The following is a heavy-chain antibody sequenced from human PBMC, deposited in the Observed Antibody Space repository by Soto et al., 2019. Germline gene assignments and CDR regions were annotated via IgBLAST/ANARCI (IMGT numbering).Heavy chain of an antibody. D-gene: IGHD3-22*01. Sequence: QVQLVQSGAEVKKPGASVKVSCKASGYTFTSYGISWVRQAPGQGLEWMGWISAYNGNTNYAQKLQGRVTMTTDTSTITADMELRNQRAADTAVYYGARDRYDERCGYYPHDYFDPWGQGTLVIVSS. CDR2: ISAYNGNT. V-gene: IGHV1-18*01. CDR3: ARDRYDERCGYYPHDYFDP. CDR1: GYTFTSYG. J-gene: IGHJ5*02.